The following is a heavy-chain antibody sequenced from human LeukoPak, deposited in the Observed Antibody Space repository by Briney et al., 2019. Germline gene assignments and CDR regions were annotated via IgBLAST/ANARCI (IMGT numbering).Heavy chain of an antibody. V-gene: IGHV4-34*01. CDR2: INHSGST. J-gene: IGHJ1*01. CDR3: ARGRLGYSSGWYRYAEYFQH. D-gene: IGHD6-19*01. Sequence: SETLSLTCAVYGGSFSGYYWSWIRQLPGKGLEWVGEINHSGSTNYNPSLKSRVTISVDTSKNQFSLKLSSVTAADTAVYYCARGRLGYSSGWYRYAEYFQHWGQGTLVTVSS. CDR1: GGSFSGYY.